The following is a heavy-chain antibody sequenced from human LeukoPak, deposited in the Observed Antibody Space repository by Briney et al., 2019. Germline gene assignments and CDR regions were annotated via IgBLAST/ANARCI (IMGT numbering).Heavy chain of an antibody. J-gene: IGHJ4*02. CDR1: GFTVSTIY. V-gene: IGHV3-30*03. CDR3: ARDRSANSRVYYFDY. Sequence: GGSLRLSCAASGFTVSTIYMSWVRQAPGKGLEWVAVTSYDGSNSYYADSVKGRFTISRDNSENTLYLQMNSLRAEDTAVYYCARDRSANSRVYYFDYWGQGTLVTVSS. CDR2: TSYDGSNS. D-gene: IGHD4/OR15-4a*01.